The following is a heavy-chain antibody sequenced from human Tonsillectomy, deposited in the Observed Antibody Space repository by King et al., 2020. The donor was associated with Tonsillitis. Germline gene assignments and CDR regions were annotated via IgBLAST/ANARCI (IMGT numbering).Heavy chain of an antibody. J-gene: IGHJ3*02. CDR1: GGSISSSSYY. Sequence: QLQESGPGLVKPSETLSLTCTVSGGSISSSSYYWGWIRQPPGQGLEWIGSIYYSGSTYYNPSLKSRVTISVDTSKNQFSLKLSSVTAADTAVYYCARLLTMVREAPAFDIWGQGTMVTVSS. V-gene: IGHV4-39*07. D-gene: IGHD3-10*01. CDR3: ARLLTMVREAPAFDI. CDR2: IYYSGST.